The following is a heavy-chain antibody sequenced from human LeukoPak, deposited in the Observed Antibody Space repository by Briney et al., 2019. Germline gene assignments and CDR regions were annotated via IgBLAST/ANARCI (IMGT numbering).Heavy chain of an antibody. J-gene: IGHJ4*02. Sequence: RASVKVSCKASGGTFSSYAISWVRQAPGQGLEWMGRIIPILGIANHAQNFQGRVTLTADKSTSTAYMELSSLRSDDTAVYYCARTLPLRESSSWGYYFDYWGQGTLVTVSS. D-gene: IGHD6-13*01. CDR1: GGTFSSYA. CDR3: ARTLPLRESSSWGYYFDY. CDR2: IIPILGIA. V-gene: IGHV1-69*04.